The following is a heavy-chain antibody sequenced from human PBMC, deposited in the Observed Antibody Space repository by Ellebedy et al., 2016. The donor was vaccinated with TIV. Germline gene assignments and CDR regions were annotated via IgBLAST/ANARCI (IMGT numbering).Heavy chain of an antibody. CDR3: ARRRIQLWLRAPTYFDY. J-gene: IGHJ4*02. CDR2: INHSGST. V-gene: IGHV4-34*01. CDR1: GGSFSGYY. Sequence: SETLSLTXAVYGGSFSGYYWSWIRQPPGKGLEWIGKINHSGSTNYNPSLKSRVTISVDTSKNQFSLKLSSVTAADTAVYYCARRRIQLWLRAPTYFDYWGQGTLVTVSS. D-gene: IGHD5-18*01.